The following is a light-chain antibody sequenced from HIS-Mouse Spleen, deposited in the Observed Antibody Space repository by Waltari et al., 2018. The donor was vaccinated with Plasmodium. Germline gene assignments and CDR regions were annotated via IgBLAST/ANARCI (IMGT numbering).Light chain of an antibody. V-gene: IGLV3-10*01. CDR1: ALPKKY. J-gene: IGLJ3*02. Sequence: SYELTQPPSVSVSPGQTARITCSGDALPKKYAYWYQQKSGQAPVLVLYEDSKRPYGSPERFSGSSSGTMATLTISGAQVEDEADYYCYSTDSSGNHRVFGGGTKLTVL. CDR2: EDS. CDR3: YSTDSSGNHRV.